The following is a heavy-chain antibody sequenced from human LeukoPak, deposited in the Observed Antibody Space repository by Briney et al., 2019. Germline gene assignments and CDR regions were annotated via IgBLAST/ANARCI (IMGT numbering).Heavy chain of an antibody. V-gene: IGHV3-30*18. J-gene: IGHJ4*02. D-gene: IGHD6-19*01. Sequence: GGSLRLSCAASGFTFSSYGMHWVRQAPGKGPEWVAVISYDGSNKYYADSVKGRFTISRDNSKNTLYLQMNSLRAEDTAVYYCAKDTGVAGIDYWGQGTLVTVSS. CDR3: AKDTGVAGIDY. CDR1: GFTFSSYG. CDR2: ISYDGSNK.